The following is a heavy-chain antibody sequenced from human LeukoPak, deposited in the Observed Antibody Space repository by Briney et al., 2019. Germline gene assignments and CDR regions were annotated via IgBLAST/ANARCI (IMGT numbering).Heavy chain of an antibody. CDR1: GFTFDDYA. CDR2: ISWNSGSI. D-gene: IGHD3-3*01. J-gene: IGHJ4*02. Sequence: GGSLRLSCAASGFTFDDYAMHWVRQAPGKGLEWVSGISWNSGSIGYADSVKGRFTISRDNAKNSLYLQMNSLRAEDMALYYCAKGRGYDFWSGQYYFDYWGQGTLVTVSS. V-gene: IGHV3-9*03. CDR3: AKGRGYDFWSGQYYFDY.